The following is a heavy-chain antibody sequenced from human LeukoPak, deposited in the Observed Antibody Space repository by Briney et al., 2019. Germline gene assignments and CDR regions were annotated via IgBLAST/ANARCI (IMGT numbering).Heavy chain of an antibody. CDR3: ARGRGKIFGIDY. D-gene: IGHD3-3*01. Sequence: AASVKVSCKASGYTFTSYDINWVRQATGQGLEWMGWMNPNSGNTGYAQKFQGRVTITRNTSISTAHMELSSLRSEDTAVYYCARGRGKIFGIDYWGQGTLVTVSS. CDR2: MNPNSGNT. V-gene: IGHV1-8*03. CDR1: GYTFTSYD. J-gene: IGHJ4*02.